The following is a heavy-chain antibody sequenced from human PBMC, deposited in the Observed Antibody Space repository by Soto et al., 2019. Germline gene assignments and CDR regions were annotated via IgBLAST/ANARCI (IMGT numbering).Heavy chain of an antibody. V-gene: IGHV3-23*01. D-gene: IGHD6-13*01. CDR1: GFTFSSYA. CDR2: ISGSGGST. CDR3: AKENGYSSSWFEFDY. Sequence: EVQLLESGGGLVQPGGSLRLSCAASGFTFSSYAMSWVRQAPGKGLEWVSAISGSGGSTYYADSVKGRFTISRDNSKNTLYMQMSSLRAEDAAVYYCAKENGYSSSWFEFDYWGQGTLVTVSS. J-gene: IGHJ4*02.